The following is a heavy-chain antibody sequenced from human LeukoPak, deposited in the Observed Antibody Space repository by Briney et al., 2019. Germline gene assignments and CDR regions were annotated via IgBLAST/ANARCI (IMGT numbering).Heavy chain of an antibody. D-gene: IGHD1-1*01. V-gene: IGHV4-31*03. CDR1: GGSISSGGYY. CDR3: ARWKPYYYGMDV. J-gene: IGHJ6*02. Sequence: PSETLSLTCTVSGGSISSGGYYWSWIRQHPGKGLEWIGYIYYSGSTYYNPPLKSRVTISVDTSKNQFSLKLSSVTAADTAVYYCARWKPYYYGMDVWGQGTTATVSS. CDR2: IYYSGST.